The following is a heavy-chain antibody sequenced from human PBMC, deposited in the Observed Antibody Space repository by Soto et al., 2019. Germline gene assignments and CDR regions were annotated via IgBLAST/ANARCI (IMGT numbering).Heavy chain of an antibody. CDR2: ISGSGATT. V-gene: IGHV3-23*01. D-gene: IGHD6-13*01. J-gene: IGHJ6*02. Sequence: PGGSLRLSCAASGFTFGSYAMTWVRQAPGRGLEWVSSISGSGATTYYADSVKGRFTMSRDNSRNTLYLQMDSLRGDDTAVYYCAKAPKGNYYYGLGVWGQGTMVTVSS. CDR3: AKAPKGNYYYGLGV. CDR1: GFTFGSYA.